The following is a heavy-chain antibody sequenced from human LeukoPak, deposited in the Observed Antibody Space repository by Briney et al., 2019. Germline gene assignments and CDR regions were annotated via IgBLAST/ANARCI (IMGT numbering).Heavy chain of an antibody. CDR3: ARAGDSSGYTYYFDY. CDR1: GFTVSSNY. V-gene: IGHV3-66*01. J-gene: IGHJ4*02. CDR2: MYSGGST. D-gene: IGHD3-22*01. Sequence: GGSLRLSCAASGFTVSSNYMSWVRQAPGKGLEWVSVMYSGGSTYYVDSVKGRFTISRDNSKNTLYLQMNSLRAEDTAVYYCARAGDSSGYTYYFDYWGQGTLVTVSS.